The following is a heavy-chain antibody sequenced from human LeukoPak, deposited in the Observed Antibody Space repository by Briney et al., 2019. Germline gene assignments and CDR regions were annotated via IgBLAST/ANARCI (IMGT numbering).Heavy chain of an antibody. CDR3: AKQRAVGTSVAFDI. Sequence: KPSETLSLTCAVSGYSISSGSYWGWIRQPPGKGLVWIGTIYHSGSTYYNPSLKRRVTMSVDTSKNRFSLKLSSVTAADTAMYYCAKQRAVGTSVAFDIWGQGTMVTVSS. J-gene: IGHJ3*02. CDR2: IYHSGST. D-gene: IGHD1-26*01. CDR1: GYSISSGSY. V-gene: IGHV4-38-2*01.